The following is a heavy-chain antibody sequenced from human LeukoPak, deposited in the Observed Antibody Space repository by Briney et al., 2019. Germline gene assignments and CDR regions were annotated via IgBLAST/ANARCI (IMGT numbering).Heavy chain of an antibody. D-gene: IGHD3/OR15-3a*01. CDR2: TNTDGSRT. J-gene: IGHJ6*03. CDR1: GFTFSGYW. CDR3: ARDGTGSSPGDYFYYMDV. Sequence: GGSLRLSCAASGFTFSGYWLHWVRQDPGKGLVWVAHTNTDGSRTTYADSVRGRFTISRDNAKNTLYLQMNSLRVDGTAIYYCARDGTGSSPGDYFYYMDVWGKGTTVTVSS. V-gene: IGHV3-74*01.